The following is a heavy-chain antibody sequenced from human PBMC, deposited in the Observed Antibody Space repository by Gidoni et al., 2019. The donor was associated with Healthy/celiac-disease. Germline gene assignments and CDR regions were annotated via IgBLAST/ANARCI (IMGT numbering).Heavy chain of an antibody. CDR3: ARWIQLWDYFDY. CDR2: IYYSGST. CDR1: GGSISSSSYY. Sequence: QLQLQESGPGLVKPSETLSLTCTVSGGSISSSSYYWGWIRQPPGKGLEWIGSIYYSGSTYYNPSLKSRVTISVDTSKNQFSLKLSSVTAADTAVYYCARWIQLWDYFDYWGQGTLVTVSS. J-gene: IGHJ4*02. D-gene: IGHD5-18*01. V-gene: IGHV4-39*01.